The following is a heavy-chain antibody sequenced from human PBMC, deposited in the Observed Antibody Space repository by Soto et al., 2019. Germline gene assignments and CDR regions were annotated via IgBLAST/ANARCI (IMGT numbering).Heavy chain of an antibody. Sequence: ASVKVSCKASGYTFTSYAMHWVRQAPGQRLEWMGWINAGNGNTKYSQKFQGRVTITRDTSASTAYMELSSLRSEDTAVYYCVRGYDFWSGYYYYMDVWGKGTTVTVSS. D-gene: IGHD3-3*01. J-gene: IGHJ6*03. CDR1: GYTFTSYA. V-gene: IGHV1-3*01. CDR2: INAGNGNT. CDR3: VRGYDFWSGYYYYMDV.